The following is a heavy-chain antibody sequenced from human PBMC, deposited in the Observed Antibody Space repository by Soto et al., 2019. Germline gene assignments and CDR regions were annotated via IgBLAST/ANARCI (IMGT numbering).Heavy chain of an antibody. CDR3: AKDSWAIFGVPAGEYYAMDV. V-gene: IGHV3-23*01. J-gene: IGHJ6*02. D-gene: IGHD3-3*01. Sequence: GGSLRLSCAASGFSVNTYAMSWVRQAPGKGLEWVSAISGSGGTTYYSDSVKGRFTISRDNSKNTVYLQMNDLRVEDAAEYFCAKDSWAIFGVPAGEYYAMDVWGQGTTVTVSS. CDR2: ISGSGGTT. CDR1: GFSVNTYA.